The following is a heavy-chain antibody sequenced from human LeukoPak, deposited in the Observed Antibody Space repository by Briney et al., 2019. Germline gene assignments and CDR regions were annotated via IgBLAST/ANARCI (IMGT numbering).Heavy chain of an antibody. CDR3: AKDPGRYDSKYFDY. J-gene: IGHJ4*02. D-gene: IGHD3-9*01. CDR2: ISWNSGSI. V-gene: IGHV3-9*01. Sequence: PGGSLRLSCAASGFTFDDYAMHWVRQAPGKGLEWVSGISWNSGSIGYADSVKGRFTISRDNAKNSLYLQMNSLRAEDTAVYYCAKDPGRYDSKYFDYWGQGTLVTVSS. CDR1: GFTFDDYA.